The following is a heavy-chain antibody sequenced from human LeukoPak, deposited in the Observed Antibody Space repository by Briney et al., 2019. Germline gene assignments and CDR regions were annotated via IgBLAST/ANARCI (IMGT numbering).Heavy chain of an antibody. Sequence: GASVKVSCKASGYTFTGYYMHWVRQAPGQGLEWMGWINPNSGGTNYAQKFQGRVTMTRDTSISTAYMELSWLRSDDTAVYYCARGRMGCSSTSCHPRDYWGQGTLVTVSS. D-gene: IGHD2-2*01. CDR3: ARGRMGCSSTSCHPRDY. CDR2: INPNSGGT. V-gene: IGHV1-2*02. CDR1: GYTFTGYY. J-gene: IGHJ4*02.